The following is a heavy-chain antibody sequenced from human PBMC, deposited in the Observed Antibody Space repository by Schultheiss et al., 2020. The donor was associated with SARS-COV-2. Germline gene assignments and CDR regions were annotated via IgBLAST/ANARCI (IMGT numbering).Heavy chain of an antibody. J-gene: IGHJ3*02. Sequence: GESLKISCAASGFTFSSYSMNWVRQAPGKGLEWVSAIGSAGDPYFPGSVKGRLTISRDNSKNTLYLQMNSLRAEDTAVYYCAKLSGWSGTDFWSGYYPQTDDAFDIWGQGTMVTVSS. CDR1: GFTFSSYS. V-gene: IGHV3-13*05. CDR2: IGSAGDP. D-gene: IGHD3-3*01. CDR3: AKLSGWSGTDFWSGYYPQTDDAFDI.